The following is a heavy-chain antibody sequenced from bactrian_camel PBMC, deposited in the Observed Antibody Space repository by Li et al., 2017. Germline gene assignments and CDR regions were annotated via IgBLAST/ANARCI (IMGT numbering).Heavy chain of an antibody. CDR3: AADPLGFGTPTLLRTDFEY. V-gene: IGHV3S53*01. Sequence: HVQLVESGGGSVQAGGSLRLSCAISGDTRSARCVAWFRQGLSNEREGVASINSVGSTRYAESVKGRFAISRDNAKNTLYLQMNNLDPEDTDMYYCAADPLGFGTPTLLRTDFEYWGQGTQVTVS. CDR2: INSVGST. D-gene: IGHD1*01. CDR1: GDTRSARC. J-gene: IGHJ6*01.